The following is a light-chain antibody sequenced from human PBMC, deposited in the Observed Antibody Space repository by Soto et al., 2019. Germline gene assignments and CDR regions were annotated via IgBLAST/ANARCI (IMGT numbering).Light chain of an antibody. V-gene: IGKV1-39*01. Sequence: DIQMTQSPSSLSASVEDRVTITCRASQSISDSLNWYQHKPGTAPKLLIYAASSLQSGVPSRFSGGGSGTDFTLTISSLQPEDFVTYFCQQSFSFPATFGGGTKVEIK. J-gene: IGKJ4*01. CDR1: QSISDS. CDR3: QQSFSFPAT. CDR2: AAS.